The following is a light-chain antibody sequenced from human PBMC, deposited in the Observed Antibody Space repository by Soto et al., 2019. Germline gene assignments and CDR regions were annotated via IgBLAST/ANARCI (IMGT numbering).Light chain of an antibody. CDR2: AAS. J-gene: IGKJ5*01. CDR1: QSISGY. CDR3: QQAYSFPIT. V-gene: IGKV1-39*01. Sequence: DIEVTQSPSSLSASVGDRVTITCRASQSISGYLNWYQQKPGKAPKLLIYAASSLQSGVPSRFSGSGSGTDFTLTISSLQPEDFATYYCQQAYSFPITFGQGTRLEIK.